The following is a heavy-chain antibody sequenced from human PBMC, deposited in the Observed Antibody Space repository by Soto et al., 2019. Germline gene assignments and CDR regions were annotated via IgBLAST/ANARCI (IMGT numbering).Heavy chain of an antibody. V-gene: IGHV3-11*06. CDR3: ARVHDYGDYYFDY. CDR2: ISSSSGYT. D-gene: IGHD4-17*01. J-gene: IGHJ4*02. CDR1: GFTFSDYY. Sequence: GGSLRLSCAASGFTFSDYYMTWIRQAPGKGLEWLSYISSSSGYTNYADSVKGRFTISRDNAKNSLFLQMNSLRAEDTAVYYCARVHDYGDYYFDYWGQGTLVTVSS.